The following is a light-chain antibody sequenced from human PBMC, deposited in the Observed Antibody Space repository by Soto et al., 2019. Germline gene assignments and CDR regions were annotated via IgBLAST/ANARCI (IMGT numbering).Light chain of an antibody. V-gene: IGLV9-49*03. CDR1: SGYSNYK. Sequence: QSVLTQPPSASASLGASVTLTCTLNSGYSNYKVDWDQQRPGKGPRFVMRVDTGGIVGSKGDGVPDRFSGLGSGLNRYLTIRNIQTEEESTYHCGADHGSGSNFVVVFGGGTKLAVL. CDR2: VDTGGIVG. CDR3: GADHGSGSNFVVV. J-gene: IGLJ2*01.